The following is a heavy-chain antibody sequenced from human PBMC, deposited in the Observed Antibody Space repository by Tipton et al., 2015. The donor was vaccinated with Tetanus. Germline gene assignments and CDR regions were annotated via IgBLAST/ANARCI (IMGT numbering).Heavy chain of an antibody. Sequence: TLSLTCTDSGGSIRSGGYYWTWIRQHPERGLEWNGYIYYTGNTYYNPTIKSRVTISVDTSNNQFSLKLTSLTAADTAVYYCARRLIQNWFVPWGQGTLFTVSS. CDR3: ARRLIQNWFVP. CDR2: IYYTGNT. J-gene: IGHJ5*02. V-gene: IGHV4-31*03. D-gene: IGHD2-8*01. CDR1: GGSIRSGGYY.